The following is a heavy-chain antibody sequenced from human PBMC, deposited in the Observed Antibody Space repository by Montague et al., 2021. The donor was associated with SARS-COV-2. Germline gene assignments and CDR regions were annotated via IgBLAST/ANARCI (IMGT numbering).Heavy chain of an antibody. D-gene: IGHD3-10*01. V-gene: IGHV3-30-3*01. J-gene: IGHJ5*02. CDR1: VFTFSRYA. CDR2: ISYDGSNK. Sequence: SLRLSCAASVFTFSRYAMHLVRQAPGKGLEWVAVISYDGSNKYYXXSLKVRFTISRDNFKNTLYLQMNSLRAEDTAVYYCARSPLLWFGTALGNWFDPWGQGALVTVSS. CDR3: ARSPLLWFGTALGNWFDP.